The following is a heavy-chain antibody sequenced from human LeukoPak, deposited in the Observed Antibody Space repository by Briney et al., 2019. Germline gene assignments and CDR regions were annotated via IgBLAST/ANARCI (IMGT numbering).Heavy chain of an antibody. CDR1: GGSISSYY. Sequence: SETLSLTCTVSGGSISSYYWSWIRQPPGKGLDWIGFIYHNGRTDYNPSLKSRVTISADTSKNQFSLRLSSVTAADTAVYYCARQYCDYVWGSYRWYDYWGQGTLVTVSS. CDR2: IYHNGRT. J-gene: IGHJ4*02. V-gene: IGHV4-59*01. CDR3: ARQYCDYVWGSYRWYDY. D-gene: IGHD3-16*02.